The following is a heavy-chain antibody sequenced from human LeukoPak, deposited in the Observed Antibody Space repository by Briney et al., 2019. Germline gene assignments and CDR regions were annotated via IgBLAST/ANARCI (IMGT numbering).Heavy chain of an antibody. CDR2: ISAYNGNT. J-gene: IGHJ4*02. Sequence: ASVKVSCKASGYTFTSYGISWVRQAPGQGLEWMGWISAYNGNTNYAQKLQGRVTMTTDTSTSTAYMELRSLRSDDTAVYYCARVNPTIVVVPAATGTWGFFDYWGQGTLVTVSS. V-gene: IGHV1-18*01. CDR1: GYTFTSYG. D-gene: IGHD2-2*01. CDR3: ARVNPTIVVVPAATGTWGFFDY.